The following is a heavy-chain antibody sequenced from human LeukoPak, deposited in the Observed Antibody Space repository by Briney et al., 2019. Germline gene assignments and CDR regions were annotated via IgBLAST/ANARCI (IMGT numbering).Heavy chain of an antibody. V-gene: IGHV1-8*01. CDR2: MNPNSGNT. D-gene: IGHD2-2*01. CDR3: ARAIAPYYSSTSCYAFDI. CDR1: GYTFTSYG. Sequence: ASVKVSCKASGYTFTSYGINWVRQATGQGLEWMGWMNPNSGNTGYAQKFQGRVTMTRNTSISTAYMELSSLRSKDTAVHYCARAIAPYYSSTSCYAFDIWGQGTMVTVSS. J-gene: IGHJ3*02.